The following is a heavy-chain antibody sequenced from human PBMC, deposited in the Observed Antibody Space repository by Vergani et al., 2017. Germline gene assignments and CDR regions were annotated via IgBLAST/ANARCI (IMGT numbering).Heavy chain of an antibody. CDR1: GGTFSSYA. CDR3: ARGYYGSGSYYYYYCGMDV. J-gene: IGHJ6*02. CDR2: IIPIFGTA. Sequence: QVQLVQSGAEVKKPGSSVKVSCKASGGTFSSYAISWVRQAPGQGLEWMGGIIPIFGTANYAQKFQGRVTITADESTSTAYMELSSLRSEDTAVYYCARGYYGSGSYYYYYCGMDVWGQGTTVTVSS. V-gene: IGHV1-69*12. D-gene: IGHD3-10*01.